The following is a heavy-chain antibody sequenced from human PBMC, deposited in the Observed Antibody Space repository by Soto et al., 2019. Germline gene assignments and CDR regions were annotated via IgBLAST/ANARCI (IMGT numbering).Heavy chain of an antibody. CDR2: VNPSGGHT. D-gene: IGHD2-21*02. CDR3: ARGGHVVVVTAALDY. Sequence: QVQLMQSGAEVKKPGASVKVSCKASGDTFTEYYIHWVRQAPGQGLEWMGTVNPSGGHTTYAQHVLGRVARTRDTGTSTLYMELTSLTSEDTAVYYCARGGHVVVVTAALDYWGQGTVVTVSS. V-gene: IGHV1-46*04. CDR1: GDTFTEYY. J-gene: IGHJ4*02.